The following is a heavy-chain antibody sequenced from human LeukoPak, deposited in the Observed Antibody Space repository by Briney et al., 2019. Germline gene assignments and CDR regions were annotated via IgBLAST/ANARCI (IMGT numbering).Heavy chain of an antibody. CDR1: GFTFNSYE. CDR3: ARARGPAYYYGLDV. J-gene: IGHJ6*02. Sequence: GGSLRLSCVASGFTFNSYEMNWVRQAPGKGLEWISYISRSGDTMYYADSVKGRFTISRDNAKNSMYPQMSSLRAEDTAVYFCARARGPAYYYGLDVWGQGTTVTVSS. CDR2: ISRSGDTM. D-gene: IGHD3-10*01. V-gene: IGHV3-48*03.